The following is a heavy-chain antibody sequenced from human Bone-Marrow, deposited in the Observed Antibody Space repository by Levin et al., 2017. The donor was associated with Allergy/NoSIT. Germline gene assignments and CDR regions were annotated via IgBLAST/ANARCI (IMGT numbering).Heavy chain of an antibody. V-gene: IGHV3-7*04. CDR2: IKEDGSEK. J-gene: IGHJ3*02. Sequence: SCAASGFTFSNFWMAWVRQAPGKGLEWVANIKEDGSEKYYVESVKGRFTISRDNAKNSLYLQMNSLRAEDTAVYYCARDHNYYGSGSYYRVAFDIWGQGTMVSVSS. CDR1: GFTFSNFW. CDR3: ARDHNYYGSGSYYRVAFDI. D-gene: IGHD3-10*01.